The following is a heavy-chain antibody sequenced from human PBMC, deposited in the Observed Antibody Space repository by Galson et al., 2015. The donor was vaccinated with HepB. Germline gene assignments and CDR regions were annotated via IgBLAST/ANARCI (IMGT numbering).Heavy chain of an antibody. J-gene: IGHJ3*02. D-gene: IGHD4-23*01. V-gene: IGHV3-21*01. CDR2: ISSSSSYI. CDR1: GFTSSSYS. Sequence: SLRLSCAASGFTSSSYSMNWVRQAPGKGLEWVSSISSSSSYIYYADSVKGRFTISRDNAKNSLYLQMNSLRAEDTAVYYCARDLYGGNPDAFDIWGQGTMVTVSS. CDR3: ARDLYGGNPDAFDI.